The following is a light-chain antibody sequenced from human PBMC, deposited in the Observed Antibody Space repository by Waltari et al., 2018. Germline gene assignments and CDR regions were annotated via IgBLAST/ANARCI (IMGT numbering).Light chain of an antibody. CDR2: KVS. J-gene: IGKJ2*01. Sequence: DVVMTQSPLSLPVIFGQPASIPCRSSQSLVQCDGHTYLNWFQQRPGQSPRRLIYKVSNRDSGVPDRFSASGSGTDFTLKISRVEAEDVGVYYCMQGTHWPRTFGQGTKLEI. CDR3: MQGTHWPRT. V-gene: IGKV2-30*02. CDR1: QSLVQCDGHTY.